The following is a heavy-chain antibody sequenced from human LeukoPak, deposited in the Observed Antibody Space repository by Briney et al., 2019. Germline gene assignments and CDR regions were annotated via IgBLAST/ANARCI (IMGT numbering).Heavy chain of an antibody. J-gene: IGHJ4*02. D-gene: IGHD3-22*01. CDR1: GFTFSSYS. V-gene: IGHV3-21*01. CDR2: ISSSSSYI. Sequence: AGGSLRLSCAASGFTFSSYSMNWVRQAPGKGLEWVSSISSSSSYIYYADSVKGRFTISRDNAKNSLYLQMNSLRAEDTAVYYCARGSNYYDSSYFDYWGQGTLVTVFS. CDR3: ARGSNYYDSSYFDY.